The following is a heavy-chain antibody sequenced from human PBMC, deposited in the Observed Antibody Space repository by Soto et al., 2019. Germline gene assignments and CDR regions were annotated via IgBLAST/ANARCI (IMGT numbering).Heavy chain of an antibody. CDR1: GYPFNSYH. CDR2: INPTEGRT. CDR3: ARGREISFGYNWFDP. J-gene: IGHJ5*02. Sequence: QVQLLQSGAEVRKPGASVKLSCQTSGYPFNSYHMHWVRQAPGQGLEWMGVINPTEGRTRYSQKFQDRVTMTRDTSTSTVYMELSSLRSEDTAVYFCARGREISFGYNWFDPWVQGTLVTVSS. D-gene: IGHD5-18*01. V-gene: IGHV1-46*02.